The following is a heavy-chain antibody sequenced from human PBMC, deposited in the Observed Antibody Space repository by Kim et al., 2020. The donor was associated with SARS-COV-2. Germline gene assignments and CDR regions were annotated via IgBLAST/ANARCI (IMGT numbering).Heavy chain of an antibody. J-gene: IGHJ6*02. Sequence: GGSLRLSCAASGFTFSSYGMHWVRQAPGKGLEWVAVIWYDGSNKYYADSVKGRFTISRDNSKNTLYLQMNSLRAEDTAVYYCARDMGVAARPSPIGGMDVWGQGTTVTVSS. D-gene: IGHD6-6*01. V-gene: IGHV3-33*01. CDR3: ARDMGVAARPSPIGGMDV. CDR2: IWYDGSNK. CDR1: GFTFSSYG.